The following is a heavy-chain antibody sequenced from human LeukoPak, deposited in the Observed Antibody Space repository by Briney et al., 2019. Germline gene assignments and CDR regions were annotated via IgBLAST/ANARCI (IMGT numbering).Heavy chain of an antibody. CDR3: ARGTGVSGDVY. D-gene: IGHD7-27*01. V-gene: IGHV1-18*01. CDR2: ISSYNGNT. CDR1: GYTFTSYG. J-gene: IGHJ4*02. Sequence: ASVKVSCKASGYTFTSYGISWVRQAPGQGLEWMGWISSYNGNTNYAQTLQGRVTITTDTSTSTVYMELRSLRSDDTAVYFCARGTGVSGDVYWGQGTLVTVSS.